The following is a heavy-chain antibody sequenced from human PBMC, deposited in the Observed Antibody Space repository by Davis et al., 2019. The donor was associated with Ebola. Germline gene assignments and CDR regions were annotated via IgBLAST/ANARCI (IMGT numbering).Heavy chain of an antibody. D-gene: IGHD3-10*01. Sequence: GGSLRLSCAASGFTFSSYWMSWVRQAPGKGLEWVANIKQDGSEKYYVDSVKGRFTISRDNAKNSLYLQMNSLRAEDTAVYYCARVGAYYYGSGTQRTINYYYGMDVWGQGTTVTVSS. CDR3: ARVGAYYYGSGTQRTINYYYGMDV. J-gene: IGHJ6*02. CDR1: GFTFSSYW. V-gene: IGHV3-7*01. CDR2: IKQDGSEK.